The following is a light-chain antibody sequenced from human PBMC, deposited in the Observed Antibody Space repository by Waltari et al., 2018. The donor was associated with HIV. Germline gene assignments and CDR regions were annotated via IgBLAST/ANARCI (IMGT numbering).Light chain of an antibody. V-gene: IGLV5-45*03. CDR2: YKSESDK. CDR1: SGVNVQNYR. Sequence: QAVLTQPFSLSASPGASASLSCTLRSGVNVQNYRIYWYQQRPGSPPRYLLRYKSESDKELGSGIPSRVSGSTDVPANAGNLVISGLQSEDEADYYCMIWYGNIWVFGGGTKLTV. CDR3: MIWYGNIWV. J-gene: IGLJ3*02.